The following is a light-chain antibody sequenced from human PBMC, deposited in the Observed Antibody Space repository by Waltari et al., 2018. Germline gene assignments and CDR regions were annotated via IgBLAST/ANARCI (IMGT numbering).Light chain of an antibody. J-gene: IGKJ1*01. CDR3: QHYVRLPVT. CDR1: QRVGRS. V-gene: IGKV3-20*01. Sequence: EIVLTQSPGTLSLSPGENATLSCRASQRVGRSLAWYQQQPGQAPRLLIYVASSRATGVPARFSGSGYGTDFSLTISRLEPEDFAVYYCQHYVRLPVTFGQGTKVEIK. CDR2: VAS.